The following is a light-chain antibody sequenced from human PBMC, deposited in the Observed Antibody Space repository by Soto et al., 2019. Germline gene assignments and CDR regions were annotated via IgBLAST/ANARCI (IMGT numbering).Light chain of an antibody. Sequence: QSVLTQPASVSGSPGQSITISCTGTSSDVGGYNYVSWYQQHPGKAPKLMIYEVSNRPSGVSNRFSGSKSGNTASLTISGLQAEDEDDYYCSSYTSSSTPLVFGTGTKLTVL. J-gene: IGLJ1*01. CDR2: EVS. CDR1: SSDVGGYNY. V-gene: IGLV2-14*01. CDR3: SSYTSSSTPLV.